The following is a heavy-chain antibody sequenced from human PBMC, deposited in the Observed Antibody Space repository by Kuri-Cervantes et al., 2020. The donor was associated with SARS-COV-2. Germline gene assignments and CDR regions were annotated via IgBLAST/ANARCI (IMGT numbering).Heavy chain of an antibody. CDR1: GFIFSDYA. D-gene: IGHD1-26*01. Sequence: LSLTCEASGFIFSDYAIDWVRQAPGKGLEWISYITSRPTMYYADSVKGRFTVSRDNAKDSVYLQMNNLRVEDTAVYYCARALSYTGYSGSYNWFDPWGQGTLVTVSS. J-gene: IGHJ5*02. CDR2: ITSRPTM. CDR3: ARALSYTGYSGSYNWFDP. V-gene: IGHV3-69-1*01.